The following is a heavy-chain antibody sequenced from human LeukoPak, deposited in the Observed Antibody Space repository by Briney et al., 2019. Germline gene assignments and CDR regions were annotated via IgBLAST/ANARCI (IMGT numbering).Heavy chain of an antibody. Sequence: GGSLRLSCAASGFTFDDYGMSWVRQAPGKGLEWVSGINWNGGSTGYADSVKGRFTISRDNAKNSLYLQMNSLRAEDTAVYYCARAARDDYSKYYYYYYMDVWGKGTTVTVSS. CDR3: ARAARDDYSKYYYYYYMDV. J-gene: IGHJ6*03. CDR2: INWNGGST. V-gene: IGHV3-20*04. CDR1: GFTFDDYG. D-gene: IGHD4-11*01.